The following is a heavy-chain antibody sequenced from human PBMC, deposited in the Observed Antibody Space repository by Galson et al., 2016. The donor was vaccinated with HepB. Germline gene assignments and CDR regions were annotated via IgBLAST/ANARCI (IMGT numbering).Heavy chain of an antibody. V-gene: IGHV3-23*01. CDR2: IGGSGDNT. Sequence: SLRLSCAVSGFSFSTYAMSWVRQAPGKGLVWVSTIGGSGDNTYYADSVKGRFTISRDNSMNTLYLQMNSLRAEGTAVYYFAKDLLSDYVWGSYRFQDWGQGAPVTVSS. CDR1: GFSFSTYA. CDR3: AKDLLSDYVWGSYRFQD. D-gene: IGHD3-16*02. J-gene: IGHJ4*02.